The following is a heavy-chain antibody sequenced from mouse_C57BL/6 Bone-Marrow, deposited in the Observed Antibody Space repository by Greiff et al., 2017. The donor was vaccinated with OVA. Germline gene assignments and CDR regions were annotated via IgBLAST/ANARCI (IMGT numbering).Heavy chain of an antibody. D-gene: IGHD1-1*01. CDR3: AREATVVATDWYFDV. CDR1: GYTFTDYY. V-gene: IGHV1-26*01. J-gene: IGHJ1*03. Sequence: EVQLQQSGPELVKPGASVKISCKAPGYTFTDYYMNWVKQSHGKSLEWIGDINPNNGGTSYNQKFKGKATLTVDKSSSTAYMELRSLTAEDSAVYYCAREATVVATDWYFDVWGTGTTVTVSS. CDR2: INPNNGGT.